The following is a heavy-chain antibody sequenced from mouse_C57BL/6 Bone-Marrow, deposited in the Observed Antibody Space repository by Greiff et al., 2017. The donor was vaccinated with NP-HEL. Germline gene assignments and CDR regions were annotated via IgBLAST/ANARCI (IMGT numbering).Heavy chain of an antibody. D-gene: IGHD1-1*01. V-gene: IGHV1-85*01. CDR3: ARWVYYGSSSYFDY. CDR2: IYPRDGSN. Sequence: QVQLQQSGPELVKPGASVKLSCKASGYTFTSYDINWVKQRPGQGLEWIGWIYPRDGSNKYNEKFKGKATLTVDTSSSTAYMELHSLTSEDSAVYFCARWVYYGSSSYFDYWGQGTTLTVSS. CDR1: GYTFTSYD. J-gene: IGHJ2*01.